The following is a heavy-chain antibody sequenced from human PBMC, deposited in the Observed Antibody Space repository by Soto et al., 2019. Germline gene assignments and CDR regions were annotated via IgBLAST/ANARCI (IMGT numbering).Heavy chain of an antibody. Sequence: EVQLLESGGGLVQPGGSLRLSCAASGFTFSSYAMSWVRQAPGKGLEWVSAISGSGGSTYYADSVKGRFTISRDNSKNTLYLQMNSLRAEDMAVYYCAKDVVVVAATPYYYYYYGMDVWGQGTTVTVSS. CDR1: GFTFSSYA. CDR2: ISGSGGST. CDR3: AKDVVVVAATPYYYYYYGMDV. D-gene: IGHD2-15*01. J-gene: IGHJ6*02. V-gene: IGHV3-23*01.